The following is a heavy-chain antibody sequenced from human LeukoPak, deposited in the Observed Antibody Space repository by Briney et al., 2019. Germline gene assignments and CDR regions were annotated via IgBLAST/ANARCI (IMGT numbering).Heavy chain of an antibody. J-gene: IGHJ4*02. CDR3: ARGPFYCSSTSCFPYFDY. CDR1: GYTFTGYY. D-gene: IGHD2-2*01. V-gene: IGHV1-2*02. Sequence: GASVKVSCKAFGYTFTGYYMHWVRQAPGQGLEWMGWINPNSGGTNYAQKFQGRVTMTRDTSISTAYMELSRLRSDDTAVYYCARGPFYCSSTSCFPYFDYWGQGTLVTVSS. CDR2: INPNSGGT.